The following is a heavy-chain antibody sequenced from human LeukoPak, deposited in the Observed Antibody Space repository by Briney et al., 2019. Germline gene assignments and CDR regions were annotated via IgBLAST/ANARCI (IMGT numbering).Heavy chain of an antibody. CDR3: ARDRAWNYFDY. J-gene: IGHJ4*02. V-gene: IGHV3-30*03. CDR2: ISNDESRK. D-gene: IGHD3-3*01. Sequence: GGSLRLSCAPSEFTFSRHGMHWVRQAPGKGLEWVAIISNDESRKYYAHSVEGRFTISRDNSKNTLYLQMDSLRAEDTAVYYCARDRAWNYFDYWGQGTLVTVSS. CDR1: EFTFSRHG.